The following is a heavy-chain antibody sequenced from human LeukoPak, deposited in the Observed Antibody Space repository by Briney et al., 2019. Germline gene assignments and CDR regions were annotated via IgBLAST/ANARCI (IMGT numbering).Heavy chain of an antibody. D-gene: IGHD1-26*01. V-gene: IGHV3-23*01. CDR3: AKAPKRSYLFDY. Sequence: GGSLSLSCAASGFTFSSYAMSWVRQAPGKGLEWVSAISGSGGSTYYADSVKGRFTISRDNSRNTLYLQMNSLRAEDTAVYYCAKAPKRSYLFDYWGQGTLVTVSS. CDR2: ISGSGGST. CDR1: GFTFSSYA. J-gene: IGHJ4*02.